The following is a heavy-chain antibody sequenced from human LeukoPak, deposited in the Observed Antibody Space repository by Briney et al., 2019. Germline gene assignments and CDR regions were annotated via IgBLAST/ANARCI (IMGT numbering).Heavy chain of an antibody. J-gene: IGHJ4*02. CDR1: GFIFSSYW. D-gene: IGHD2-2*01. CDR3: ARGSVGIVVVPAATNFDY. Sequence: GGSLRLSCAASGFIFSSYWMSWVRQAPGKGLEWVANIKQDGSEKYYVDSVKGRFTISRDNAKNSLYLQMNSLRAEDTAVYYCARGSVGIVVVPAATNFDYWGQGTLVTVSS. CDR2: IKQDGSEK. V-gene: IGHV3-7*01.